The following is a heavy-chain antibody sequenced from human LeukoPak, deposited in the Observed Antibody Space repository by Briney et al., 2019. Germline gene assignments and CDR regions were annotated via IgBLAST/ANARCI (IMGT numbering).Heavy chain of an antibody. CDR1: GESFSAYF. CDR3: ASRSLTLAAARCFDD. J-gene: IGHJ4*03. Sequence: PLETLSLTCAVRGESFSAYFWSWIRQVPGKGLEWIGEIDHRGVSTYNPSLKSRATMLVDTSNNHFSLSLTSVTAADTATYYCASRSLTLAAARCFDDWGQGTVVTVSS. CDR2: IDHRGVS. V-gene: IGHV4-34*01. D-gene: IGHD2-15*01.